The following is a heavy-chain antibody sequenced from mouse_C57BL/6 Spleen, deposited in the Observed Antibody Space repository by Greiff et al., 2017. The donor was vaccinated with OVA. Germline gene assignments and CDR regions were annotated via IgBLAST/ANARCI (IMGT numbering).Heavy chain of an antibody. J-gene: IGHJ2*01. Sequence: VQLQQSGAELVRPGTSVKVSCKASGYAFTNYLIEWVKQRPGQGLEWIGVINPGSGGTNYNEKFKGKATLTADKASSTAYMQLSSLTSEDSAVYFCARSDGDDGYYWGQGTTLTVSS. CDR3: ARSDGDDGYY. CDR2: INPGSGGT. D-gene: IGHD2-3*01. CDR1: GYAFTNYL. V-gene: IGHV1-54*01.